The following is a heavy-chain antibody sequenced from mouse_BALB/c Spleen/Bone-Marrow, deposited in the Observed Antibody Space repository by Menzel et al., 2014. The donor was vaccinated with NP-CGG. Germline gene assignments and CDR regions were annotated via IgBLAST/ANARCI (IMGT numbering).Heavy chain of an antibody. CDR3: ARGDYGSSYFDY. CDR1: GYNFTTYY. J-gene: IGHJ2*01. V-gene: IGHV1S56*01. CDR2: IFPGNVNT. Sequence: QVQLKESGPELVKPGASVRISCKASGYNFTTYYIHWVKQRPGQGLEWIGWIFPGNVNTKYNEKFKGKATLTADKSSSTAYMQLSSLTSEDSAVYFCARGDYGSSYFDYWGQGTTLTVSS. D-gene: IGHD1-1*01.